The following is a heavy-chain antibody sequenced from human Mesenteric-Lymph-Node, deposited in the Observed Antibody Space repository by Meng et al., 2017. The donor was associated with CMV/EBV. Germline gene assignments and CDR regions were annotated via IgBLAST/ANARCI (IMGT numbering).Heavy chain of an antibody. CDR2: ISSSSTHI. CDR1: GFTFSSYS. Sequence: GESLKISCAASGFTFSSYSMNWVRQAPGKGLEWVSYISSSSTHIYYADSVKGRFTISRDNAKNSLYRQMNSLRAEDTAVYYCARGANWFDPWGQGTLVTVSS. V-gene: IGHV3-21*01. CDR3: ARGANWFDP. J-gene: IGHJ5*02. D-gene: IGHD3-16*01.